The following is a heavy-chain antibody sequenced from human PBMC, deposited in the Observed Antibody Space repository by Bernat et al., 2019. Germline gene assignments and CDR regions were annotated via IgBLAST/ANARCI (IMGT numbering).Heavy chain of an antibody. D-gene: IGHD6-6*01. CDR2: IYSVGST. Sequence: EVQLVETVGGLIQPGGSLRLSCAASGFTVSNNYMSWVRQAPGKGLQWVSVIYSVGSTYYADSVKGRFTISRDNSKNTIYLQMNSLRAEDTAVYYCARVPQKLGYCFDYWGQGTLVTVSS. CDR3: ARVPQKLGYCFDY. J-gene: IGHJ4*02. CDR1: GFTVSNNY. V-gene: IGHV3-53*02.